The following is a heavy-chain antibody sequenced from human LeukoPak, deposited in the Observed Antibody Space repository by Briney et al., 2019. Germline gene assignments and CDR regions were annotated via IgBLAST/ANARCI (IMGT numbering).Heavy chain of an antibody. Sequence: PGGSLRLSCAASGFTFSSYDLNWVRQAPGKGLEWVSYISSGGTTIYYADSVQGRFTISRDNAKNSLYLRMNSLRAEDTAVYYCARDDTPDAFDIWGQGTMVTVSS. V-gene: IGHV3-48*03. CDR2: ISSGGTTI. J-gene: IGHJ3*02. CDR1: GFTFSSYD. CDR3: ARDDTPDAFDI.